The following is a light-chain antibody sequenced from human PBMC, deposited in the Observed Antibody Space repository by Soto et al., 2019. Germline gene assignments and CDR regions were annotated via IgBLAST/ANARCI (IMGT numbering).Light chain of an antibody. CDR3: QQYSTYIRP. CDR2: KAS. Sequence: DIQMTQSPSTLSASVGDRVTITCRASQSISSWLAWYQQKPGKAPKLLIYKASTLESGVPSRFSGSGSGTEFTLTISSLQPDDFATYYCQQYSTYIRPFGPGTKVDIK. J-gene: IGKJ1*01. V-gene: IGKV1-5*03. CDR1: QSISSW.